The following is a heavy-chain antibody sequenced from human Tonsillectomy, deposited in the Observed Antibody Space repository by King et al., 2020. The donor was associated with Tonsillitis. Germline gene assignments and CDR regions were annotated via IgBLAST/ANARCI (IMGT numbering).Heavy chain of an antibody. CDR2: IYPGDSDT. CDR1: GYSFTTYW. V-gene: IGHV5-51*01. CDR3: ARRGRTILGRAVADSLLEF. Sequence: QLVQSGAEVKKPGESLKISCKGSGYSFTTYWIGWVRQMPGKGLEWMGIIYPGDSDTKYSQSFQGQVTITADKSISTAYLQWSSLKASDTAMYYCARRGRTILGRAVADSLLEFWGQGTLVTVSS. J-gene: IGHJ4*02. D-gene: IGHD6-19*01.